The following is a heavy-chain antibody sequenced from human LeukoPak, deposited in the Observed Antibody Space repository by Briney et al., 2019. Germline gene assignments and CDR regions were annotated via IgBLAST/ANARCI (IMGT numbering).Heavy chain of an antibody. J-gene: IGHJ6*02. CDR1: GFTFSSYW. Sequence: GGSLRLSCVASGFTFSSYWMSWVRQAPGKGLEWVANIKQDGSEKYYVDSVKGRFTISRDNAKNSLYLQMNSLRAEDTAVYYCARNRILGYYGMDVWGQGTTVTVSS. CDR3: ARNRILGYYGMDV. D-gene: IGHD1-14*01. CDR2: IKQDGSEK. V-gene: IGHV3-7*01.